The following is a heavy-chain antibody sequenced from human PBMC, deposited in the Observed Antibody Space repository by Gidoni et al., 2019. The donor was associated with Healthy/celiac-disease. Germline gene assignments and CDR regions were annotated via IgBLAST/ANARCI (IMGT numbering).Heavy chain of an antibody. Sequence: QVQLVQSGAEVKKPGASVKVSCKVSGYTLTELSIPWVRQAPGKGLEWMGGFDPEDGETIYAQKFQGRVTMTEDTSTDTAYMELSSLRSEDTAVYYCATKGALDRAFDIWGQGTMVTVSS. CDR1: GYTLTELS. V-gene: IGHV1-24*01. D-gene: IGHD1-26*01. CDR2: FDPEDGET. CDR3: ATKGALDRAFDI. J-gene: IGHJ3*02.